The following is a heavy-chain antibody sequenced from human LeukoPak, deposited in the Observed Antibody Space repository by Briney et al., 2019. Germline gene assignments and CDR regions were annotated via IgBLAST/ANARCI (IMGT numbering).Heavy chain of an antibody. CDR2: ISGSGGST. CDR3: AKEMVPAAMPGPPSDAFDI. Sequence: GGSLRLSCAASGFTFSSYAMSWVRQAPGKGLEWVSAISGSGGSTYYADSVKGRFAISRDNSKNTLYLQMNSLRAEDTAVYYCAKEMVPAAMPGPPSDAFDIWGQGTMVTVSS. V-gene: IGHV3-23*01. J-gene: IGHJ3*02. CDR1: GFTFSSYA. D-gene: IGHD2-2*01.